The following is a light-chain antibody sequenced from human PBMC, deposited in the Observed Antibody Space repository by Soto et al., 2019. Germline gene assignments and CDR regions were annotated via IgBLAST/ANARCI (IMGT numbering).Light chain of an antibody. J-gene: IGLJ1*01. Sequence: QSVLTQPPSASGSPGQSVAISCTGTSSDVGGYKYVSWYQQHPGKAPKLMVYEVNKRPSGVPDRSSGSKSGNTASLTVSGLQAEDEADYYCSSYAGRSNVFGTGTKLPVL. CDR1: SSDVGGYKY. CDR3: SSYAGRSNV. CDR2: EVN. V-gene: IGLV2-8*01.